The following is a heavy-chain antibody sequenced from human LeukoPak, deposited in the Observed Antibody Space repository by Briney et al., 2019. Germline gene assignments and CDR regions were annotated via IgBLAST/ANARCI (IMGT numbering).Heavy chain of an antibody. CDR2: IWYGEYNK. D-gene: IGHD6-19*01. CDR1: GFPFSSYG. V-gene: IGHV3-33*06. J-gene: IGHJ4*02. CDR3: VKDGGSGWSHLDY. Sequence: PGRSLRLSCAASGFPFSSYGMHWVRQAPGKGLEWVAVIWYGEYNKYYADSVKGRFTISRDTSKNLYLQMNSLRVEDTAVYYCVKDGGSGWSHLDYWGQGTPVTVSS.